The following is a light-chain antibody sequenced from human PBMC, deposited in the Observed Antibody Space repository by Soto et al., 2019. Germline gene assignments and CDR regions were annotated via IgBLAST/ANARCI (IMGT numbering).Light chain of an antibody. V-gene: IGLV2-11*01. J-gene: IGLJ3*02. CDR1: SSDVAYYKY. Sequence: QSALTQPRSVSGSPGHSVTISCTGTSSDVAYYKYVSWYQEHPGKAPKLIIYDVAKRPSGVPDLFSGSKSGNTASLTISGRQAEDEADYYCCSFAGSYTWVFGGGTKLTVL. CDR2: DVA. CDR3: CSFAGSYTWV.